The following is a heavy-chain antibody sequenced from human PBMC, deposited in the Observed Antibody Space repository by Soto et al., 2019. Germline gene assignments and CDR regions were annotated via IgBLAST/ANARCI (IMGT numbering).Heavy chain of an antibody. CDR2: IYYSGDT. Sequence: PSETLSLTCTVSGGSIISGDYYWSWIRQPPGKGLEWIGYIYYSGDTSYNPSLKSRVTFSMDTSKNQFSLKLSSVTAAETAVYYCASYGSTGSYYDSFDIWGQGTMVTVSS. J-gene: IGHJ3*02. CDR1: GGSIISGDYY. D-gene: IGHD1-26*01. V-gene: IGHV4-30-4*08. CDR3: ASYGSTGSYYDSFDI.